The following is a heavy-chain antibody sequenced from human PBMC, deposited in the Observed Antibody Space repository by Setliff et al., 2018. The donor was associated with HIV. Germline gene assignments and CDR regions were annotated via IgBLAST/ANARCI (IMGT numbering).Heavy chain of an antibody. CDR2: INPSGGST. V-gene: IGHV1-46*01. CDR3: ARVARRGYFDY. D-gene: IGHD6-6*01. CDR1: GYTFTSYY. J-gene: IGHJ4*02. Sequence: AASVKVSCKASGYTFTSYYMXXVRQAPGQGLEWMGIINPSGGSTSYAQKFQGRVTMTRDTSTSTVYMELSSLRSEDTAVYYCARVARRGYFDYWGQGTLVTVSS.